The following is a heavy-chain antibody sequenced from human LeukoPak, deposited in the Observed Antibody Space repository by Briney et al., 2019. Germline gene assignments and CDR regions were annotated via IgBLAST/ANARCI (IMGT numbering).Heavy chain of an antibody. CDR2: IYHSGST. Sequence: SETLSLTCAVSGGSISSSNWWSWVRQPPGKGLEWIGEIYHSGSTNCNPSLKSRVTISVDKSKNQFSLKLSSVTAADTAVYYCARETRTIFGVVIEDWFDPWGQGTLVTVSS. D-gene: IGHD3-3*01. V-gene: IGHV4-4*02. J-gene: IGHJ5*02. CDR1: GGSISSSNW. CDR3: ARETRTIFGVVIEDWFDP.